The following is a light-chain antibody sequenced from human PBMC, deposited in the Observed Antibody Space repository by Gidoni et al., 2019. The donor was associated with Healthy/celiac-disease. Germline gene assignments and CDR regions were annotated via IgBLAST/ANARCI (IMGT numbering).Light chain of an antibody. Sequence: DLVMTQSPDSLAVSLGERATINCKSSQSVLYSSNNKNYVAWYQQKPGQPPKLLIYWASTRESGVPDRFSGSGSGTDFTLTISSLQAEDVAVYYCQQYYSTRTFGQGTKVEIK. V-gene: IGKV4-1*01. CDR2: WAS. CDR3: QQYYSTRT. CDR1: QSVLYSSNNKNY. J-gene: IGKJ1*01.